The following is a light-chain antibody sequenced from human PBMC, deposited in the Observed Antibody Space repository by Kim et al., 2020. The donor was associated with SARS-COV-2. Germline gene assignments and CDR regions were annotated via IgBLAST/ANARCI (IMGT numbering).Light chain of an antibody. V-gene: IGLV3-21*04. J-gene: IGLJ3*02. CDR2: YDS. CDR1: NIGSKS. Sequence: SYELTQPPSVSVAPGKTARITCGGNNIGSKSVHWYQQKPGQAPVLVIYYDSDRPSGIPERFSGSNSGNTATLTISRVEAGDEADYYCQGWDSRSDHPGFG. CDR3: QGWDSRSDHPG.